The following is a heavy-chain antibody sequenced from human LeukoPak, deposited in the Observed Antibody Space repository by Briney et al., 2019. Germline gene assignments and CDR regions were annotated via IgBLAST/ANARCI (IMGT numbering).Heavy chain of an antibody. Sequence: PSETLSLTCTVSGVSLSSSSYYWGWIRQSPGKGLEWIGTIYYSGSTYYNPSLKSRVTISVDTSKNQFSLKLTSVTAADTAVYYCASNGVEGYYFDYWGQGTLVTVSS. CDR2: IYYSGST. CDR3: ASNGVEGYYFDY. D-gene: IGHD3-10*01. J-gene: IGHJ4*02. V-gene: IGHV4-39*01. CDR1: GVSLSSSSYY.